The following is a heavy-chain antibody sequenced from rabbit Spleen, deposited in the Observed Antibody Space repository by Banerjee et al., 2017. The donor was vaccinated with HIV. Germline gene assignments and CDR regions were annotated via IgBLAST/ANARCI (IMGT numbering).Heavy chain of an antibody. D-gene: IGHD1-1*01. CDR2: IDPVFGIT. J-gene: IGHJ4*01. CDR1: GFTLSSYY. Sequence: HLKESGGGLVQPGGSLKLSCTASGFTLSSYYMNWVRQAPGKGLEWIGYIDPVFGITYYANWVSGRFSISRENAQNTVFLQMTSLTAADTATYFCARDLDGVIGWNFGWWGPGTLVTVS. CDR3: ARDLDGVIGWNFGW. V-gene: IGHV1S7*01.